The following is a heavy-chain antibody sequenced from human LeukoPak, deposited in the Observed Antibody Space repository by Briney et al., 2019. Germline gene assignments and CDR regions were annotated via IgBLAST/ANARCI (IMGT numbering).Heavy chain of an antibody. D-gene: IGHD3-22*01. V-gene: IGHV1-69*13. CDR1: GGTFSSYA. J-gene: IGHJ4*02. CDR2: IIPIFGTA. CDR3: ARDRAPYYDSSGYYYRRLDY. Sequence: ASVKVSCKASGGTFSSYAISWVRQAPGQGLEWMGGIIPIFGTANYAQKFQGRVTITADESTSTAYMELSSLRSEDTAVYYCARDRAPYYDSSGYYYRRLDYWGQGTLVTVSS.